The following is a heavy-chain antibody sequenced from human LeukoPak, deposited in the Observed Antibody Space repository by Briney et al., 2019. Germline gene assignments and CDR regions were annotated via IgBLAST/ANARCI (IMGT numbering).Heavy chain of an antibody. CDR1: GASISRSSDY. D-gene: IGHD3-10*01. Sequence: SEILSLTCPVSGASISRSSDYWGWIRQSPGEGLEWIGTIYYNGNTYYNPSLKCRVTISVDTSKNQFSLNLSSVTAADTAVYYCTRDRQLEWFYSWGQGTLVTVSS. V-gene: IGHV4-39*07. CDR2: IYYNGNT. J-gene: IGHJ5*01. CDR3: TRDRQLEWFYS.